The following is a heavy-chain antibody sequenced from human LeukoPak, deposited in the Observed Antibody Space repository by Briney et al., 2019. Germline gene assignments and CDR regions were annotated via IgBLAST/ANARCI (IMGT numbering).Heavy chain of an antibody. J-gene: IGHJ6*02. Sequence: GGSLRLSCAASGFTVSGNYMSWVRQAPGKGLEWVSVIYSGGSTYYADSVKGRFTISRDNSKNTLYLQMNSLRAEDTAVYYCAREGYGRSRYYYGMDVWGQGTTVTVSS. CDR1: GFTVSGNY. CDR3: AREGYGRSRYYYGMDV. V-gene: IGHV3-66*01. D-gene: IGHD4-17*01. CDR2: IYSGGST.